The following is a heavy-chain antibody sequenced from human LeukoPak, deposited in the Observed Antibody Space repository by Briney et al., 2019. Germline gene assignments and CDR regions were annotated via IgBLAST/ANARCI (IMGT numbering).Heavy chain of an antibody. CDR2: ISSSSSTI. J-gene: IGHJ4*02. CDR1: GFTFSSYG. CDR3: ARDGGNDY. V-gene: IGHV3-48*01. D-gene: IGHD1-26*01. Sequence: GGSLRLSCAASGFTFSSYGMHWVRQAPGKGLEWVSYISSSSSTIYYADSVKGRFTISRDNAKNSLYLQMNSLRAEDTAVYYCARDGGNDYWGQGTLVTVSS.